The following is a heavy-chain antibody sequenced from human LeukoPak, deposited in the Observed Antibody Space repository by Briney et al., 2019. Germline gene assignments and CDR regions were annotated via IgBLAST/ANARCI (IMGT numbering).Heavy chain of an antibody. CDR1: GFTFSSHS. D-gene: IGHD2-15*01. V-gene: IGHV3-21*01. CDR3: ASLGGYCSGGSCPPRDP. J-gene: IGHJ5*02. Sequence: GGSLRLSCAASGFTFSSHSMNWVRQAPGKGLEWVSSISSSSSYIYYADSVKGRFTISRDNAKNSLYLQMNSLRAEDTAVYYCASLGGYCSGGSCPPRDPWGQGTLVTVSS. CDR2: ISSSSSYI.